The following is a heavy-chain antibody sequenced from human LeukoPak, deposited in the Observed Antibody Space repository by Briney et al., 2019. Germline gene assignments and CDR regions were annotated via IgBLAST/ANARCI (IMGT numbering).Heavy chain of an antibody. J-gene: IGHJ3*02. D-gene: IGHD6-19*01. Sequence: KPSETLSLTCAVYGGSFSGYYWSWIRQPPGKGLEWIGEINHSGSTNYNPSLKSRVTISVDTSKNQFSLKLSSVTAADTAVYYCARGLPIIAVAADAFDIWGQGTMVTVSS. CDR1: GGSFSGYY. CDR2: INHSGST. V-gene: IGHV4-34*01. CDR3: ARGLPIIAVAADAFDI.